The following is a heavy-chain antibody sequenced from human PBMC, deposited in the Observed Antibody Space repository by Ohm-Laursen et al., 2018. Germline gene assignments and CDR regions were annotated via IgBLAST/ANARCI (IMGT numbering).Heavy chain of an antibody. CDR1: GFTFRDYY. V-gene: IGHV3-11*01. J-gene: IGHJ4*02. Sequence: GSLRLSCAASGFTFRDYYMSWIRQAPGKGLEWVSYISGSGNTKYHADSVKGRSTCSRDNAKNSLYLQMNSLRAEDTALYYCAKDLGSGWYWGSDYWGQGTLVTVSS. CDR2: ISGSGNTK. D-gene: IGHD6-19*01. CDR3: AKDLGSGWYWGSDY.